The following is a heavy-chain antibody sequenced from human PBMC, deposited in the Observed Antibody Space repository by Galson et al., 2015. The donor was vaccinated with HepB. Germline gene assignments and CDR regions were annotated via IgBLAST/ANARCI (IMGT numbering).Heavy chain of an antibody. V-gene: IGHV4-34*01. J-gene: IGHJ6*03. D-gene: IGHD2-15*01. Sequence: SETLSLTCAVYGGSFSGYYWSRIRQPPGKGLEWIGEINHSGSTNYNPSLKSRVTISVDTSKNQFSLKLSSVTAADTAVYYCARGRYCSGGSCYKNYYYYYMDVWGKGTTVTVSS. CDR1: GGSFSGYY. CDR3: ARGRYCSGGSCYKNYYYYYMDV. CDR2: INHSGST.